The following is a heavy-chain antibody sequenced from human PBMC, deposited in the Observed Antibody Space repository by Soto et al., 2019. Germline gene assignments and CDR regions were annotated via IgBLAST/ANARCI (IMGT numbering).Heavy chain of an antibody. D-gene: IGHD3-10*01. Sequence: SEKVSSKAPGFSLNYFGVSWVRQAPGQGLEWMGWISGYDGNTNFAQKYEGRVTMTIDSSTSTAYVELRNLRSDDTAMYSCAREKCFGQTPFEAWGQGTLVTVS. V-gene: IGHV1-18*01. CDR1: GFSLNYFG. J-gene: IGHJ5*02. CDR2: ISGYDGNT. CDR3: AREKCFGQTPFEA.